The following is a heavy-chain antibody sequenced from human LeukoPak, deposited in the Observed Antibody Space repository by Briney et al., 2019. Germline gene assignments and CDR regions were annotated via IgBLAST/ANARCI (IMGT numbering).Heavy chain of an antibody. CDR3: ARESNYYGSGTGWFDP. D-gene: IGHD3-10*01. Sequence: SETLSLTCAVSGGSISSGGYSWSWIRQPPRKGLEWIGYIYYSGSTYYNPSLKSRVTISVDTSKNQLSLKLSSVTAADTAVYYCARESNYYGSGTGWFDPWGQGTLVTVSS. CDR1: GGSISSGGYS. J-gene: IGHJ5*02. CDR2: IYYSGST. V-gene: IGHV4-30-4*07.